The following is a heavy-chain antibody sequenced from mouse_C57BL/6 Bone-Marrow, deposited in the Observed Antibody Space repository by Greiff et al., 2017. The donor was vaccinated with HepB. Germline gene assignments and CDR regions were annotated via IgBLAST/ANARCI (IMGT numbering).Heavy chain of an antibody. CDR1: GFNIKNYY. V-gene: IGHV14-3*01. CDR2: IDPADGNT. D-gene: IGHD1-1*01. Sequence: VQLQQSVAELVRPGASVKLSCTASGFNIKNYYMTWVKQRPEQGLEWIGRIDPADGNTKYAPKFQGKATITADTSSSTAYLQLSSLTSVDTAVYYCAIYGSSWGYDYWGQGTTLTVSS. J-gene: IGHJ2*01. CDR3: AIYGSSWGYDY.